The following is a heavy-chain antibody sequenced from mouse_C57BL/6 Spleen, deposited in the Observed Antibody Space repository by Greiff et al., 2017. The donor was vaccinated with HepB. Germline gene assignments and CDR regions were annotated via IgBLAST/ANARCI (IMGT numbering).Heavy chain of an antibody. Sequence: DVQLQESGPGLVKPSQSLSLTCSVTGYSITSGYYWNWIRQFPGNKLEWMGYISYDGSNNYNPSLKNRISITRDTSKNQFFLKLNSVTTEDTATYYCAREYGDFMDYWGQGTSVTVSS. V-gene: IGHV3-6*01. J-gene: IGHJ4*01. CDR3: AREYGDFMDY. D-gene: IGHD2-10*02. CDR1: GYSITSGYY. CDR2: ISYDGSN.